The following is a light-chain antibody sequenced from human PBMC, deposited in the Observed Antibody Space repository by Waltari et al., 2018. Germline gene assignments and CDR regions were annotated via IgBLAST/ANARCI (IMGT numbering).Light chain of an antibody. J-gene: IGLJ1*01. Sequence: QSALTQPASVSGSPGQSITISCTGSNSNIRTYSLVSWFQHRPGKAPNLIIYAVSQRPSGVSVRFSGSKSGNTASLTISGLQAEDEADYYCCSYAGSVPYVFGTGTTVTVL. CDR2: AVS. CDR3: CSYAGSVPYV. CDR1: NSNIRTYSL. V-gene: IGLV2-23*02.